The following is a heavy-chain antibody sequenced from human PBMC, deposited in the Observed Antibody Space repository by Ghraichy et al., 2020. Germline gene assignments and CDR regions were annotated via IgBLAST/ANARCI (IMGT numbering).Heavy chain of an antibody. V-gene: IGHV3-15*01. J-gene: IGHJ4*02. D-gene: IGHD3/OR15-3a*01. CDR2: IRSKTGGGTT. CDR1: NAG. Sequence: NAGVSGVRKAPGKGLEGVGRIRSKTGGGTTDSAAPVKGRFTISRDDSKNTLFLQMDSLKTDDTAVYYCFGTGYWGQGTLVTVSS. CDR3: FGTGY.